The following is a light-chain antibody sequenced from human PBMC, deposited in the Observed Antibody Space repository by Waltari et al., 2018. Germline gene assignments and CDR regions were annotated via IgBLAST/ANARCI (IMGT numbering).Light chain of an antibody. CDR1: QGISSW. CDR3: QHYNNVPYS. V-gene: IGKV1-5*03. J-gene: IGKJ2*03. CDR2: KAS. Sequence: DIQMTQSPSSLSASVGDRVTITCRASQGISSWLAWYQQKPGKAPNLLIYKASSLQSGVPSRFSGSGSGTDFTLTISSLQPEDVATYYCQHYNNVPYSFGQGTRVEIK.